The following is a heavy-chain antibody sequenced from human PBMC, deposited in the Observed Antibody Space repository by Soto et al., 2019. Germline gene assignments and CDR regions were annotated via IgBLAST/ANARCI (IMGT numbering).Heavy chain of an antibody. CDR2: IYYSGST. V-gene: IGHV4-31*03. D-gene: IGHD3-3*01. CDR1: GGSISSGGYY. J-gene: IGHJ6*02. CDR3: ARVSSPYDDYNHYGMDV. Sequence: QVQLQESGPGLVKPSQTLSLTCTVSGGSISSGGYYWSWIRQRPGKGLEWIGYIYYSGSTYYNPSLKRRVTISADTSKNQFSLKLSSVTAADTAMYYCARVSSPYDDYNHYGMDVWGQGTTVAVSS.